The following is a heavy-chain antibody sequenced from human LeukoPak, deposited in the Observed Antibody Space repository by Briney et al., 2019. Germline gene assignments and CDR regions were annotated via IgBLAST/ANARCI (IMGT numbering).Heavy chain of an antibody. J-gene: IGHJ4*02. CDR1: GGSISSYY. Sequence: SSETLSLTCTVSGGSISSYYWSCIRQPAGKGLEWIGRIYASGSTYYNPSLKSRVTMSVDTSKNQFSLRLTTVTAADTAVYYCARDSNLEYSSSRGLGRWGQGTLVTVSS. D-gene: IGHD6-6*01. CDR3: ARDSNLEYSSSRGLGR. V-gene: IGHV4-4*07. CDR2: IYASGST.